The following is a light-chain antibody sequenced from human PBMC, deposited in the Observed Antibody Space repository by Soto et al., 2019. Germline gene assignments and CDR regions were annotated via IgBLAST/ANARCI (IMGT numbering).Light chain of an antibody. CDR3: LQDYNYPRT. J-gene: IGKJ2*01. Sequence: AIQMTQTPSSPSASVGDRVTITCRASQGIRNDLGWYQQKPGKAPKLLIYAASTLQSGVPSRFSGSGSGTDFTLTISSLQPEDFATYYCLQDYNYPRTFGQGTKLEIK. CDR1: QGIRND. CDR2: AAS. V-gene: IGKV1-6*01.